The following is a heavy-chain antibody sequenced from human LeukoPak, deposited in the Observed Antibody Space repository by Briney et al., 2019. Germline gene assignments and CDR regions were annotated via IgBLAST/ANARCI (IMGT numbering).Heavy chain of an antibody. V-gene: IGHV1-46*01. J-gene: IGHJ6*03. D-gene: IGHD2/OR15-2a*01. CDR2: INPSGGST. Sequence: ASVKVSCKASGYTFTSYYMHWVRQAPGQGLEWMGIINPSGGSTSYAQKFQGRITITRDTSARTAYMEVSSLTSQDTGVYYCARGNYYLDVWGKGTTVTVSS. CDR1: GYTFTSYY. CDR3: ARGNYYLDV.